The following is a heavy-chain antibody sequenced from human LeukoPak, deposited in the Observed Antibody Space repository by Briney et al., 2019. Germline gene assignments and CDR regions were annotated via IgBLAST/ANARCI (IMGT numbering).Heavy chain of an antibody. V-gene: IGHV1-46*01. CDR1: GYTFTSYY. CDR3: ARDLNYYDSSGYYGY. D-gene: IGHD3-22*01. Sequence: ASVKVSCKASGYTFTSYYMHWVRQAPGQGLEWMGIINPSGGSTSYAQKFQGRVTMTRDTSTSTVYMELSSLRSEDTAVYHCARDLNYYDSSGYYGYWGQGTLVTVSS. CDR2: INPSGGST. J-gene: IGHJ4*02.